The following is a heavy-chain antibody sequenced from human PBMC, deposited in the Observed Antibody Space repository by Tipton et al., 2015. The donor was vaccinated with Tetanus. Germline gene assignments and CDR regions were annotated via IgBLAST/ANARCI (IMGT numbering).Heavy chain of an antibody. CDR2: IYYSGST. Sequence: LRLSCTVSGGSVSSGSYYWSWIRQPPGKGLEWIGYIYYSGSTNYNPSLKSRVTMSVDTSKNQFSLKLSSVTAADTAVYYCARSYYDSSGYLGYWGQGTQVTVSS. J-gene: IGHJ4*02. CDR3: ARSYYDSSGYLGY. CDR1: GGSVSSGSYY. D-gene: IGHD3-22*01. V-gene: IGHV4-61*01.